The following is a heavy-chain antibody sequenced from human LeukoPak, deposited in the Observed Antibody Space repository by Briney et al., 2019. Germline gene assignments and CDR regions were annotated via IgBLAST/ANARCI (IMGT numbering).Heavy chain of an antibody. CDR1: GFTFSSYS. CDR2: I. D-gene: IGHD2-8*02. V-gene: IGHV3-21*01. Sequence: GGSLRLSCAASGFTFSSYSVNWVRQAPGKGLEWVSSIKGRFTISRDNAKNSLYLQMNSLRAEDTAVYYCATGGGDWFDPWGQGTLVTVSS. CDR3: ATGGGDWFDP. J-gene: IGHJ5*02.